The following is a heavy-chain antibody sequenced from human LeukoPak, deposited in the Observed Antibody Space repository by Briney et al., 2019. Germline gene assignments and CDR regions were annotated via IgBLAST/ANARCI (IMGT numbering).Heavy chain of an antibody. CDR2: IYPGDSDT. J-gene: IGHJ6*03. V-gene: IGHV5-51*01. CDR1: GYSFTSYW. CDR3: ARHEVSWFGKHYYYYYMDV. Sequence: GESLKISCKGSGYSFTSYWIGWVRQMPGKGLEWMGIIYPGDSDTRYSPSFQGQVTISADKSISTTYLQWSSLKASDTAMYYCARHEVSWFGKHYYYYYMDVWGKGTTVTVSS. D-gene: IGHD3-10*01.